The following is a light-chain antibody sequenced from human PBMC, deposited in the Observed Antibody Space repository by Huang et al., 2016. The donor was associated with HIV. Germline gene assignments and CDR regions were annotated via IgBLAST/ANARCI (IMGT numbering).Light chain of an antibody. V-gene: IGKV1-39*01. CDR3: QQSYTSPRT. CDR1: QRISNY. J-gene: IGKJ2*01. Sequence: DIQMTQSPSSLSASVGDWVTLTCRASQRISNYVNWYQQKPGRARSLVIYAASTLQSGVPSRFSGDGSGTDFTLTINGLQSEDFATYFCQQSYTSPRTFGPGTKVE. CDR2: AAS.